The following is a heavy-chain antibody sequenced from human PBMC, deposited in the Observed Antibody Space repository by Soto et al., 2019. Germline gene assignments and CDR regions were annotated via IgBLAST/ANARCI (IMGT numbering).Heavy chain of an antibody. Sequence: SETLSLTCTVSGGSISSYYWSWIRQPAGKGLEWIGRIYTSGSTNYNPSLKSRVTMSVDTSKNQFSLKLSSVTAADTAVYYCARGITIFPEGYNWFDPWGQGTLVTVSS. D-gene: IGHD3-3*01. CDR1: GGSISSYY. J-gene: IGHJ5*02. CDR3: ARGITIFPEGYNWFDP. CDR2: IYTSGST. V-gene: IGHV4-4*07.